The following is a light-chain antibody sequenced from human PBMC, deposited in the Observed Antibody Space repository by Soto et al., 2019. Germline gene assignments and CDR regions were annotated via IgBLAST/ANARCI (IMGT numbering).Light chain of an antibody. J-gene: IGLJ1*01. CDR2: EVN. V-gene: IGLV2-8*01. CDR3: SSYTGSNNYV. Sequence: QSALTQPPSASGSPGQSVTISCTGTSSDVGGYNYVSWYQQHPGKAPKLMIYEVNKRHSGVPDRYSGSKSGNTASLTVSGLQAEDEADYYCSSYTGSNNYVIGTGTKVTVL. CDR1: SSDVGGYNY.